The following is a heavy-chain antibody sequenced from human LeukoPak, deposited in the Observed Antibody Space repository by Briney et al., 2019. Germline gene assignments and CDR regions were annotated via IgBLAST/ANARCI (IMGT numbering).Heavy chain of an antibody. Sequence: GGSLRLSCAASGFTLSNYEMNWARQDPGMGLEWVSTISPSGGDTYYADSVKGRFTISKDISKNTLYLQMNSLRAEDTAVYYCARRAYNWGAFDIWGQGTMVTVSS. J-gene: IGHJ3*02. CDR3: ARRAYNWGAFDI. CDR2: ISPSGGDT. D-gene: IGHD5-24*01. CDR1: GFTLSNYE. V-gene: IGHV3-23*01.